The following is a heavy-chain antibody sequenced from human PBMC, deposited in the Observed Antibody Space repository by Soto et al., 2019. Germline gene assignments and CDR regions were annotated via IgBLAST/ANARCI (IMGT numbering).Heavy chain of an antibody. CDR2: INGGTGQT. D-gene: IGHD1-1*01. J-gene: IGHJ6*02. CDR1: GYTFSTYA. Sequence: VASVKVSCKASGYTFSTYAMHWVRQAPGQSLEWMGWINGGTGQTRYSQRFQDRVTITRDTPASTANMELTSLTSEDTAVYYCARGKGMEENYYYYALDIWGQGTTVTVSS. CDR3: ARGKGMEENYYYYALDI. V-gene: IGHV1-3*01.